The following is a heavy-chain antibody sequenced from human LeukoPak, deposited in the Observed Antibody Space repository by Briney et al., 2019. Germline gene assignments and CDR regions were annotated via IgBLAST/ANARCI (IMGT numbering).Heavy chain of an antibody. CDR3: ARELYCGGDCYSFDY. Sequence: GGSLRLSCAASGFTVSSNYMSWVRQAPGKGLEWVSVIYSGGSTYYADSVKGRFTISRDNSKNTLYLQMNSLRAEDTAVYYCARELYCGGDCYSFDYWGQGTLVTVSS. V-gene: IGHV3-53*01. CDR1: GFTVSSNY. J-gene: IGHJ4*02. CDR2: IYSGGST. D-gene: IGHD2-21*02.